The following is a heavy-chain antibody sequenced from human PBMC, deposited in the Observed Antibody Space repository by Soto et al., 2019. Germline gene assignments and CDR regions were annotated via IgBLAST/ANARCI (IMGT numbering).Heavy chain of an antibody. CDR3: WRADGYNSY. CDR2: ISAYNGNT. CDR1: GYTFASYG. Sequence: ASVKIFCKTCGYTFASYGFTCVRQDPGQGLEWMGWISAYNGNTNYAKKPQDRDTMTTDTSTSTTSIELRSRRTDEKAAYYYWRADGYNSYWGQGTLVTVSS. J-gene: IGHJ4*02. D-gene: IGHD5-12*01. V-gene: IGHV1-18*04.